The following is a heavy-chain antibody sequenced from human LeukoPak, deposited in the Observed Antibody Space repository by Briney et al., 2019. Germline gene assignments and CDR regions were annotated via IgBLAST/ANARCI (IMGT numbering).Heavy chain of an antibody. CDR2: INPNSGGT. J-gene: IGHJ4*02. D-gene: IGHD3-3*01. CDR3: ARLAHYYDFWSGYFNYFDY. CDR1: GGTFSSYA. V-gene: IGHV1-2*02. Sequence: ASVKVSCKASGGTFSSYAISWVRQAPGQGLEWMGWINPNSGGTNYAQKFQGRVTMTRDTSISTAYMELSRLRSDDTAVYYCARLAHYYDFWSGYFNYFDYWGQGTLVTVSS.